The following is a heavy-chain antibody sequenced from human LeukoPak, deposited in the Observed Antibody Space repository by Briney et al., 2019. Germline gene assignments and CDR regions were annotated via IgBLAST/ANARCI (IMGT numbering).Heavy chain of an antibody. CDR2: IYYSGST. V-gene: IGHV4-59*08. J-gene: IGHJ3*02. Sequence: SETLSLTCTVWRDSIKSYHWSWLRQPPGKGLEWIGYIYYSGSTNYNPSPKSRVTISVDTSKNQFSLMLTSVTAADTAVYYCARPPAGTAAFDIWAQGTVVTVSS. D-gene: IGHD1-14*01. CDR1: RDSIKSYH. CDR3: ARPPAGTAAFDI.